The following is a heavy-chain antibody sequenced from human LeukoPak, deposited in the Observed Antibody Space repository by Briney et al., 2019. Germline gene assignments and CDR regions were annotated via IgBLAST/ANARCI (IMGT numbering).Heavy chain of an antibody. CDR3: ASGNYDFWSGYRPSFDY. J-gene: IGHJ4*02. CDR2: IYYSGSI. V-gene: IGHV4-31*03. CDR1: GGSISSGGYY. D-gene: IGHD3-3*01. Sequence: SETLSLTCTVSGGSISSGGYYWSWIRQHPGKGLEWIGYIYYSGSIYYNPSLKSRVTISVDTSKNQFSLKLSSVTAADTAVYYCASGNYDFWSGYRPSFDYWGQGTLVTVSS.